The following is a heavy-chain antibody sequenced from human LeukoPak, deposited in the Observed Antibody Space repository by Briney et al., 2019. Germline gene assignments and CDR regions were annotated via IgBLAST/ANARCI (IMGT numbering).Heavy chain of an antibody. CDR2: ISAYNGNT. CDR1: GYTFTSYG. CDR3: ARDSPSYQLLAPLDAFDI. Sequence: ASVKVSCKASGYTFTSYGISWVRQAPGQGLEWMGWISAYNGNTNYAQKLQGRVTMTTDTSTSTAYMELRSLRSDDTAVYYCARDSPSYQLLAPLDAFDIRGQGTMVTVSS. D-gene: IGHD2-2*01. V-gene: IGHV1-18*01. J-gene: IGHJ3*02.